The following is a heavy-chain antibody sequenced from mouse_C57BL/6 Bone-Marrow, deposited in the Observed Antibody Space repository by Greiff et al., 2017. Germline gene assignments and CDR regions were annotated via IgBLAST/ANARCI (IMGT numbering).Heavy chain of an antibody. CDR1: GYSITSGYY. CDR2: ISYDGSN. V-gene: IGHV3-6*01. J-gene: IGHJ2*01. Sequence: ESGPGLVKPSQSLSLTCSVTGYSITSGYYWNWIRQFPGNKLEWMGYISYDGSNNYNPSLKNRISITRDTSKNQFFLKLNSVTTEDTATYYCARGGLRRLDYWGQGTTLTVSS. CDR3: ARGGLRRLDY. D-gene: IGHD2-4*01.